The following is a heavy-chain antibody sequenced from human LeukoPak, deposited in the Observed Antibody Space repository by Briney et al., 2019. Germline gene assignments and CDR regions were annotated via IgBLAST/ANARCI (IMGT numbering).Heavy chain of an antibody. CDR1: GVSISSYY. Sequence: SETLSLTRTVSGVSISSYYWSWIRQPPGKGLEWIGYIYYSGSTNYNPSLKSRVTISVDTSKNQFSLKLSSVTAADTAVYYCARDIGYGDYVFDYWGQGTLVTVSS. V-gene: IGHV4-59*01. CDR2: IYYSGST. D-gene: IGHD4-17*01. CDR3: ARDIGYGDYVFDY. J-gene: IGHJ4*02.